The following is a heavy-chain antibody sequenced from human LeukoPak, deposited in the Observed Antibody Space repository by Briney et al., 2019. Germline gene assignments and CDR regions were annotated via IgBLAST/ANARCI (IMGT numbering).Heavy chain of an antibody. D-gene: IGHD6-19*01. Sequence: AASVKVSCKASGYTFSGYYMHWVRQAPGQGLEWMGWINPNSGGTNYAQKFQGWVTMTRDTSISTAYMELSRLRSDDTAVYFCAREVGQWLVHFDYWGQGTLVTVSS. CDR1: GYTFSGYY. V-gene: IGHV1-2*04. J-gene: IGHJ4*02. CDR3: AREVGQWLVHFDY. CDR2: INPNSGGT.